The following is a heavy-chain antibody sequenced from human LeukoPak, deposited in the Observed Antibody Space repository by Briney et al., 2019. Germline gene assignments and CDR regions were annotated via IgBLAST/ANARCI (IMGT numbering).Heavy chain of an antibody. CDR1: GFTVSSYA. Sequence: GGCLRLACAASGFTVSSYAVGSVRQAPGKGLGWVSAISGSGGSTYYAASVKGRFTVSSDDSKNTQDLQMNSLRAEDTAMYYCAKTNRILPGPLHYFDCRGEAALVTHSS. CDR3: AKTNRILPGPLHYFDC. CDR2: ISGSGGST. V-gene: IGHV3-23*01. D-gene: IGHD2-21*01. J-gene: IGHJ4*02.